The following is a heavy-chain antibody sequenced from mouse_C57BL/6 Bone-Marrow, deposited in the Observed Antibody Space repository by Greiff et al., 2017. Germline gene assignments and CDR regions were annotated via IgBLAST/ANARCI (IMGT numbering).Heavy chain of an antibody. CDR3: ASGIYYDYDDAMDY. D-gene: IGHD2-4*01. J-gene: IGHJ4*01. Sequence: QVQLQQSGAELVKPGASVKLSCKASGYTFTSYWMHWVKQRPGRGLEWIGRIDPNSGGTKYNEKFKSKATLTVDKPSSTTYMQLSSLTSEDSAVYYCASGIYYDYDDAMDYWGQGTSVTVSS. V-gene: IGHV1-72*01. CDR2: IDPNSGGT. CDR1: GYTFTSYW.